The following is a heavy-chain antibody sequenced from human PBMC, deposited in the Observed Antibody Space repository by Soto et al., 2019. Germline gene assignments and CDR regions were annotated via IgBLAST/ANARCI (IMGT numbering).Heavy chain of an antibody. CDR2: IIPILGIA. V-gene: IGHV1-69*08. D-gene: IGHD3-3*01. CDR1: GGTFSSYT. CDR3: AREVTIFGVVRDNWFDP. J-gene: IGHJ5*02. Sequence: QVQLVQSGAEVKKPGSSVKVSCKASGGTFSSYTISWVRQAPGQGLEWMGRIIPILGIANYAQKFQGRVTITAEKSTSTAYMELSSLRSEDTAVYYCAREVTIFGVVRDNWFDPWGQGTLVTVSS.